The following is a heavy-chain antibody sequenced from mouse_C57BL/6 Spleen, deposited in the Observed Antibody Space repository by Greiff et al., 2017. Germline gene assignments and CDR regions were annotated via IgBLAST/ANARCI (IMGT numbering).Heavy chain of an antibody. J-gene: IGHJ2*01. CDR3: ARSCTVCYYFDY. CDR2: FHPYNDDT. D-gene: IGHD5-1*01. Sequence: QVQLQQSGAELVKPGASVKMSCKASGYTFTTYRIEWMKQNPGKSLEWIGNFHPYNDDTKYNEKFKGKATLTVEKSSNTAYLKLSSLTSDDSAVYYCARSCTVCYYFDYWGQGTTLTVSS. CDR1: GYTFTTYR. V-gene: IGHV1-47*01.